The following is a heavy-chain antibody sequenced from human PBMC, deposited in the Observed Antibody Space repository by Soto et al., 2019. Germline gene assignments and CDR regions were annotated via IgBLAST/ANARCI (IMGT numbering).Heavy chain of an antibody. D-gene: IGHD3-10*01. Sequence: GGSLRLSCAASGFTFSTYAMIWVRQAPGKGLEWVSVITGSGGSTYYADSVKGRFTISRDNSKNTLYLQMNSLRAEDTAVYYCARDEGLGVNYYYYGMDVWGQGTTVTVSS. CDR3: ARDEGLGVNYYYYGMDV. CDR2: ITGSGGST. CDR1: GFTFSTYA. V-gene: IGHV3-23*01. J-gene: IGHJ6*02.